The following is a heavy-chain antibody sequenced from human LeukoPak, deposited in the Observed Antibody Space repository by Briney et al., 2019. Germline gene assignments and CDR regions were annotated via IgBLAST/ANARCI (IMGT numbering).Heavy chain of an antibody. V-gene: IGHV4-59*12. D-gene: IGHD6-13*01. CDR3: ARVSSSWSHWFDP. Sequence: SETLSLTCTVSGGSISGGYWSWIRQPPGKGLEWIGFIYYSGNTNYNPSLKSRVTISVDTSKNQFSLKLSSVTAADTAVYYCARVSSSWSHWFDPWGQGTLVTVSS. J-gene: IGHJ5*02. CDR2: IYYSGNT. CDR1: GGSISGGY.